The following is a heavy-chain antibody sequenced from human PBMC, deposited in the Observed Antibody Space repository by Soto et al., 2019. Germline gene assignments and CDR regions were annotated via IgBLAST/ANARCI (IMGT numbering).Heavy chain of an antibody. V-gene: IGHV3-30*18. J-gene: IGHJ4*02. Sequence: GGSLRLSCAASGFTFSSYGMHWVRQAPGKGLEWVAVISYDGSNKYYADSAKGRFTISRDNSKNTLYLQMNSLRAEDTAVYYCAKASAPGGTYFPLWFWGQGTLVTVSS. CDR2: ISYDGSNK. CDR3: AKASAPGGTYFPLWF. CDR1: GFTFSSYG. D-gene: IGHD1-26*01.